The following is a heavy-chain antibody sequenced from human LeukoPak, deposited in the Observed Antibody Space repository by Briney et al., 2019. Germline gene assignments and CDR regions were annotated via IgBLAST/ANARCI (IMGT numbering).Heavy chain of an antibody. CDR1: GFTFSSYA. V-gene: IGHV3-23*01. CDR3: AKDREGFVDY. J-gene: IGHJ4*02. D-gene: IGHD1-26*01. Sequence: HPGGSLRLSCAASGFTFSSYAMTWVRQAPGKGLEWVSAIRGSGGNTYYADSVKGRFTISRDNSKSTVYLQMNTLRDEDAAIYYCAKDREGFVDYWGQGTLVTVSS. CDR2: IRGSGGNT.